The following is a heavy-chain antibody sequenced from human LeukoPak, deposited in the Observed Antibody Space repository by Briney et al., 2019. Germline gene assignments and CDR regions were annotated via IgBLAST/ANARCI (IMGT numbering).Heavy chain of an antibody. Sequence: GGSLRLSCAASGYTVSSNYMSWVRQAPGKGLEWVSVIYSGGSTYYADSVKGRFTISRNNSKNTLYLQMNSLRAEDTVVYYCAVVTHRGTVGYWGQGTLVTVSS. CDR2: IYSGGST. J-gene: IGHJ4*02. CDR1: GYTVSSNY. CDR3: AVVTHRGTVGY. V-gene: IGHV3-66*01. D-gene: IGHD4-23*01.